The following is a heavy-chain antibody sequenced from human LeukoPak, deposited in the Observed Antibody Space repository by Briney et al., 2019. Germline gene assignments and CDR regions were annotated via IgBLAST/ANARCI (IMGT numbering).Heavy chain of an antibody. D-gene: IGHD6-13*01. CDR1: GGSISSYY. Sequence: SETLSLTCTVSGGSISSYYWSWIRQPAGKGLEWIGRIYTSGSTNCNPSLKSRVTISVDTSKNQFSLKLSSVTAADTAVYYCARDPGGRSSSWVFDYWGEGTLVTVSS. J-gene: IGHJ4*02. V-gene: IGHV4-4*07. CDR2: IYTSGST. CDR3: ARDPGGRSSSWVFDY.